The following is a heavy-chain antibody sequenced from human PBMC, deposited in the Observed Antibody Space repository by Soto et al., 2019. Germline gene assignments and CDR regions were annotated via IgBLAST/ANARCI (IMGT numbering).Heavy chain of an antibody. CDR2: ISGSRGYI. J-gene: IGHJ4*02. V-gene: IGHV3-21*01. CDR3: ARDWAAALDY. D-gene: IGHD6-13*01. CDR1: GFIFSDYT. Sequence: GGSLRLSCAASGFIFSDYTMNWVRQAPGKGLEWVSSISGSRGYIHYGDSVKGRFTISRDNAKNSLVLQMNNLRAEDTAVYYCARDWAAALDYWGPGTLVTVSS.